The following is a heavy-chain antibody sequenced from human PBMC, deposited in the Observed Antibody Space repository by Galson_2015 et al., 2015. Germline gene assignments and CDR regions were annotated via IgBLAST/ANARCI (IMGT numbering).Heavy chain of an antibody. CDR3: TTLSYSYGQGTPC. Sequence: SLRLSCAASGFTFSNAWMSWVRQAPGKGLEWVGRIKSKTDGGTTDYAAPVKGRFTISRDDSKNTLYLQMNSLKTEDTAVYYCTTLSYSYGQGTPCWGQGTLVTVSP. CDR1: GFTFSNAW. CDR2: IKSKTDGGTT. D-gene: IGHD5-18*01. J-gene: IGHJ4*02. V-gene: IGHV3-15*01.